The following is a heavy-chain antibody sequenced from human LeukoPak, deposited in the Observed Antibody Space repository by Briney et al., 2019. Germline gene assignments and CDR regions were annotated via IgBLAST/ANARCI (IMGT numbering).Heavy chain of an antibody. V-gene: IGHV3-23*01. CDR1: GFTFSSYA. Sequence: QTGGSLRLSCAASGFTFSSYAMSWVRQAPGKGLEWVSAISGSGGSTYYADSVKSRFTISRDNSKNTLYLQMNSLRAEDTAVYYCAKDTAAAGLMTRWGQGTLVTVSS. D-gene: IGHD6-13*01. CDR3: AKDTAAAGLMTR. J-gene: IGHJ4*02. CDR2: ISGSGGST.